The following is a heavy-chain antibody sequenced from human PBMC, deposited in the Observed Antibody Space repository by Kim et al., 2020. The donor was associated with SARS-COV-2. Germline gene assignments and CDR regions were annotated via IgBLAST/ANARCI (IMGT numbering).Heavy chain of an antibody. Sequence: SLKSRVTISVDTSKNQFSLKLSSVTAADTAVYYCARSRIQLWLRVAYFDYWGQGTLVTVSS. V-gene: IGHV4-34*01. CDR3: ARSRIQLWLRVAYFDY. D-gene: IGHD5-18*01. J-gene: IGHJ4*02.